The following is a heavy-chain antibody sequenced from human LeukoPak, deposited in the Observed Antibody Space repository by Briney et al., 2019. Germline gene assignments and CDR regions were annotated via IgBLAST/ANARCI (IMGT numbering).Heavy chain of an antibody. Sequence: GGSLRLSCAASEFTFSSSAMGWVRQAPGKGLEWVSNVSGSGRGENTYYADSVKGRFTISRDNSKNTLILQMNSLRAEDTAVYYCAKDLRSSADSKMGAADYWGQGTLVTVSS. D-gene: IGHD1-26*01. J-gene: IGHJ4*02. CDR2: VSGSGRGENT. V-gene: IGHV3-23*01. CDR1: EFTFSSSA. CDR3: AKDLRSSADSKMGAADY.